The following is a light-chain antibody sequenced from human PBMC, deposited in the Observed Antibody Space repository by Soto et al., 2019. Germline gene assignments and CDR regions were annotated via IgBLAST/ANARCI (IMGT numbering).Light chain of an antibody. V-gene: IGKV3-15*01. J-gene: IGKJ1*01. Sequence: IVMTQSPATLSVSPGERATLSCRASQSVSSNLAWYQQKPGQAPRLLIYGASTRATGIPARFSGSGSGTEFTLTISSLQSEDFAVYYCPPYNNRPPGTTGQGTQVDIX. CDR3: PPYNNRPPGT. CDR1: QSVSSN. CDR2: GAS.